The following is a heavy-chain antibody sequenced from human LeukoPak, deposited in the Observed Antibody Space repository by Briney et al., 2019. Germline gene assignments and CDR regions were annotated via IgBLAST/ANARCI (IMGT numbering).Heavy chain of an antibody. CDR2: ISTYNGNT. CDR1: GYSFTSYE. J-gene: IGHJ4*02. D-gene: IGHD5-24*01. CDR3: ARTRDGYNL. Sequence: GASVKVSCKASGYSFTSYEITWVRQAPGQGLEWMGWISTYNGNTNYAQKLQGRVTMTTDTSTSTGYMGLRNLRSDDTAVYYCARTRDGYNLWGQGTLVTVSS. V-gene: IGHV1-18*01.